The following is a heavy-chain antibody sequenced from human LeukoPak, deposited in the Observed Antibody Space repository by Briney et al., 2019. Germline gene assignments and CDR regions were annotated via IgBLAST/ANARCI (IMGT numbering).Heavy chain of an antibody. CDR1: GFVFSAYG. J-gene: IGHJ4*02. V-gene: IGHV3-30*03. D-gene: IGHD5-24*01. CDR2: MSFDGSNK. CDR3: ARRDGYNSYYFDY. Sequence: GGSLRLSCATSGFVFSAYGLHWVRQAPGKGLEWVAAMSFDGSNKDYADSVKGRFTISRDKSKNTLYLQMNSLRAGDTAVYYCARRDGYNSYYFDYWGQGTLVTVSS.